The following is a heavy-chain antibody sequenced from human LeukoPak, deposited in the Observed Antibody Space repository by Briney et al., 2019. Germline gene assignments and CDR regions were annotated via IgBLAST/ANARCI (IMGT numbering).Heavy chain of an antibody. D-gene: IGHD4-23*01. CDR3: ARGWVRRSLDY. V-gene: IGHV4-31*03. J-gene: IGHJ4*02. CDR1: GGSISSGGYY. Sequence: SETLSLTCTVSGGSISSGGYYWSWIRQHPGKGLEWIGYIYYSGSTYYNPSLKSRVSISVDTSKNQFSLKLSSVTAADTAVYYCARGWVRRSLDYWGQGTLVTVSS. CDR2: IYYSGST.